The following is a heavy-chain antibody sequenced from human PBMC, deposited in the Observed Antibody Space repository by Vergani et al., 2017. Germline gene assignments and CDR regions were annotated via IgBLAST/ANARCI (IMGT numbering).Heavy chain of an antibody. J-gene: IGHJ3*02. CDR1: GFSFSDHY. Sequence: QVQLVESGGGLVKPGGSLRLSCAASGFSFSDHYMTWIRQAPGKGLEWVSYISNSGNTIEYADSVKGRFSISRENAKSSLFLQMDSLRAEDTAVYYCARDHRDYNNYPGTFDIWGQGSMVTGSS. D-gene: IGHD5-24*01. CDR2: ISNSGNTI. CDR3: ARDHRDYNNYPGTFDI. V-gene: IGHV3-11*01.